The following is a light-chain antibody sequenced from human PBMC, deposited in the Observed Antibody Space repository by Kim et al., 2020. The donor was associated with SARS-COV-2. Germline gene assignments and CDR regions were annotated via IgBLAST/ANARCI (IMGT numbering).Light chain of an antibody. J-gene: IGKJ1*01. CDR3: QQASSYSCT. Sequence: GDRVTITCRASQSVSSWLAWYQQKPGKAPKVLIYAASSLKSGVPSRFSGSGSGTDFTLTISSLQPEDFATYYCQQASSYSCTFGEGTKVDIK. CDR2: AAS. CDR1: QSVSSW. V-gene: IGKV1-12*01.